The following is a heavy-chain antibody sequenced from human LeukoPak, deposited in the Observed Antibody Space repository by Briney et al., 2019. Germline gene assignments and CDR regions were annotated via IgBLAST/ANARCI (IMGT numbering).Heavy chain of an antibody. Sequence: PSETLSLTCTVSGDSIRSYYWSWIRQSPGKGLEWIAYIYYNGRTDSNPSLKSRVTVSLHMSKNQLSLKLNSLTAADTAVYYCVRHDYDTSWGLDWFFDLWGRGTLVIVSS. CDR2: IYYNGRT. CDR3: VRHDYDTSWGLDWFFDL. V-gene: IGHV4-59*08. J-gene: IGHJ2*01. CDR1: GDSIRSYY. D-gene: IGHD2-2*01.